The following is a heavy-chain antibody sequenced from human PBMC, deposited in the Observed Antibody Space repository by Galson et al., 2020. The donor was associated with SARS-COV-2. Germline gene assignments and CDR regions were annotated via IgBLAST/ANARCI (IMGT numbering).Heavy chain of an antibody. CDR1: GGSFSGYY. CDR3: ARSFSGYCSGGSCDWVY. J-gene: IGHJ4*02. Sequence: SETLSLTCAVYGGSFSGYYWSWIRQPPGKGLEWIGEINHSGSTNYNPSLKSRVTISVDTSKNQFSLKLSSVTAADTAVYYCARSFSGYCSGGSCDWVYWGQGTLVTVSS. D-gene: IGHD2-15*01. V-gene: IGHV4-34*01. CDR2: INHSGST.